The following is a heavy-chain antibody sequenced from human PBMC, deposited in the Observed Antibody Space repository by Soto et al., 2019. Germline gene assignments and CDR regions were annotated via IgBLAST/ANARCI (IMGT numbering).Heavy chain of an antibody. CDR1: GYTFTSYG. D-gene: IGHD4-17*01. CDR2: ISAYNGNT. Sequence: ASVKVSCKASGYTFTSYGISWVRQAPGQGLEWMGWISAYNGNTNYAQKLQGRVTMTTDTYTSTAYMELRSLRSDDTAVYYCARDPAFYGDHPFDYWGQGTLVTVSS. CDR3: ARDPAFYGDHPFDY. J-gene: IGHJ4*02. V-gene: IGHV1-18*04.